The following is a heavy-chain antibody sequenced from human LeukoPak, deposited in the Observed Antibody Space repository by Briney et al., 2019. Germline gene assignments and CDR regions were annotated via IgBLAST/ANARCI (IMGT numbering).Heavy chain of an antibody. D-gene: IGHD3-9*01. CDR2: IYYSGST. J-gene: IGHJ4*02. CDR1: GGSISSGGYY. V-gene: IGHV4-31*03. CDR3: ARGVDYYDILTGYSYYFDY. Sequence: TSQTLSLTCTVSGGSISSGGYYWSWIRQHPGKGLGWIGYIYYSGSTYYNPSLKSRVTISVDTSKNQFSLKLSSVTAADTAVYYCARGVDYYDILTGYSYYFDYWGQGTLVTVSS.